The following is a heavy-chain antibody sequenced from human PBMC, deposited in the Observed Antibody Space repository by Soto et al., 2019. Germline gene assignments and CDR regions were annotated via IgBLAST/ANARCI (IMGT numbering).Heavy chain of an antibody. CDR2: IYATGKN. CDR3: ARESGENWSYEAY. V-gene: IGHV4-4*07. Sequence: SETLSLTCSVSGASITDYSRNWIRQSAGKGLEWIGRIYATGKNQVNPSLQSRVTMSLDTSKNQFSLKLTSVTAADTAVYYCARESGENWSYEAYWGQGTLVTVSS. CDR1: GASITDYS. D-gene: IGHD1-7*01. J-gene: IGHJ4*02.